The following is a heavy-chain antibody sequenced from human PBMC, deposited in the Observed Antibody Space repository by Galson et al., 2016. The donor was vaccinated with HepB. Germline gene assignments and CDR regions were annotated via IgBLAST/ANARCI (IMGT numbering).Heavy chain of an antibody. Sequence: SLRLSCAASGFTFSSYWMSWVRQAPGKGLEWVANIKQDGSEKNYLDSVKGRFTISRDNAKNSLFLQINSLRAEDTAVYYCATENWGPLDWGQGTLVTVSS. J-gene: IGHJ4*02. CDR2: IKQDGSEK. CDR1: GFTFSSYW. CDR3: ATENWGPLD. V-gene: IGHV3-7*01. D-gene: IGHD3-16*01.